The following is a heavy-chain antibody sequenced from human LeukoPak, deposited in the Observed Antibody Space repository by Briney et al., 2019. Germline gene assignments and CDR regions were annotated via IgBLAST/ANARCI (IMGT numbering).Heavy chain of an antibody. CDR2: IKTKTDGETT. CDR1: GFTFTDAW. Sequence: NPGGSLRLSCEASGFTFTDAWMSWVRQAPGKGLEWVGRIKTKTDGETTDYAAAVTGRFTISSDDSKNTVYLQMNSLTSDDTGVYYCTTARVGYWGQGTLVTVSS. CDR3: TTARVGY. V-gene: IGHV3-15*01. J-gene: IGHJ4*02.